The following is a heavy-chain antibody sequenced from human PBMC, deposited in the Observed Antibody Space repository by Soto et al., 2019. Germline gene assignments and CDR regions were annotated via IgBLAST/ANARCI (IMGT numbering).Heavy chain of an antibody. CDR2: TRHDGSNT. Sequence: QVQLVESGGGVVQPGRSLRLSCEASGFTFSGYGMHWVRQAPGKGLEWVAVTRHDGSNTYYADSVRGRFTISRDNSNKMLYLQMNSLRAEDTAVYYCARDGVGTTTYFGYFDYWGQGTLVTVSS. CDR3: ARDGVGTTTYFGYFDY. CDR1: GFTFSGYG. D-gene: IGHD1-26*01. V-gene: IGHV3-33*01. J-gene: IGHJ4*02.